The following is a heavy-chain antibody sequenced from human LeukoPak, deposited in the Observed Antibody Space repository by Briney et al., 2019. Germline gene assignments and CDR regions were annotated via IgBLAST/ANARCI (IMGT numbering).Heavy chain of an antibody. J-gene: IGHJ4*02. V-gene: IGHV3-30*03. D-gene: IGHD1/OR15-1a*01. Sequence: GALRLSCAASGFTFSSYGMHWVRQAPGKGLEWVALIAYDGSHKYYEDSVKGRFTISRDNSKNTLYLQMNSLRPEDTAFYYCARDNNDIPPAIGYWGQGTLVTVSS. CDR2: IAYDGSHK. CDR3: ARDNNDIPPAIGY. CDR1: GFTFSSYG.